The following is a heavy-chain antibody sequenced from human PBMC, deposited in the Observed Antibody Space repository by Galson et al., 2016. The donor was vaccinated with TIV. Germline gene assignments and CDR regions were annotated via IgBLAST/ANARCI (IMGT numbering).Heavy chain of an antibody. CDR2: ISSSSTFI. CDR3: ARESQPTLFGVSIIDY. J-gene: IGHJ4*02. V-gene: IGHV3-21*01. D-gene: IGHD3-3*01. Sequence: SLRLSCAASGFTFSSYTMHWVRQAPGKEPQWVSSISSSSTFIYYADSVKGRFTISRDNTNDLLYLEMSSPRVEDTAMYYCARESQPTLFGVSIIDYWGQGTVVTVSS. CDR1: GFTFSSYT.